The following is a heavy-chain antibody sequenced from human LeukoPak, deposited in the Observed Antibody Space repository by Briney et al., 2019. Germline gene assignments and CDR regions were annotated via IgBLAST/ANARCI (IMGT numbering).Heavy chain of an antibody. CDR1: GFTFSSYE. V-gene: IGHV3-48*03. Sequence: GGSLRLSCAASGFTFSSYEMNWVRQAPGKGLEWVSYIGSSGDTIYYADSVKGRFTISRDNAKNSLYLQMNSLRAEDTAVYYCARDYLSGLDHWGRGTLVTVSS. CDR2: IGSSGDTI. D-gene: IGHD3-16*02. CDR3: ARDYLSGLDH. J-gene: IGHJ5*02.